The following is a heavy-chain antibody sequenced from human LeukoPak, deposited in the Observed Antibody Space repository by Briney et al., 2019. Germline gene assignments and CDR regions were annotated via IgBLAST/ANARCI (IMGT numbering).Heavy chain of an antibody. CDR1: GFTVSNNY. CDR3: AKATDY. J-gene: IGHJ4*02. V-gene: IGHV3-66*01. CDR2: IYSGGTT. Sequence: PGGSLRLSCAASGFTVSNNYMSWVRQAPGKGLEWVSVIYSGGTTDYADSVRGRFAISRHSSKNTVYLQMNSLRVEDTAVYYCAKATDYWGQGTLVTVSS.